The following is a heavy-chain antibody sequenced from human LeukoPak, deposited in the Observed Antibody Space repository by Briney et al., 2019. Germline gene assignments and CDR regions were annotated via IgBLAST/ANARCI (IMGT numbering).Heavy chain of an antibody. CDR3: VRKGDISSSRVFDI. Sequence: SETLSLTCTVSGGSISSSGYYWGWIRQPPGKGLEWIGSIYYSGSTYYNPSLKSRVTISVDTSKNQFSLKLSSVTAADTAVYYCVRKGDISSSRVFDIWGQGTMVTVSS. J-gene: IGHJ3*02. V-gene: IGHV4-39*01. CDR1: GGSISSSGYY. CDR2: IYYSGST. D-gene: IGHD6-6*01.